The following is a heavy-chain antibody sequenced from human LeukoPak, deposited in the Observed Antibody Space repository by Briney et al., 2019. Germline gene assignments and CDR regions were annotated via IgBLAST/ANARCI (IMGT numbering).Heavy chain of an antibody. J-gene: IGHJ6*02. V-gene: IGHV3-21*01. CDR2: ISSSSSYI. CDR3: ARGGAYCSSTSCYDYGMDV. D-gene: IGHD2-2*01. Sequence: GGSLRLSCAASGFTFSSYSMNWVRQAPGKGLEWVSSISSSSSYIYYADSVKGRFTISRDNAKNSLYLQMNSLRAEDTAVYYCARGGAYCSSTSCYDYGMDVWGQGTTVTVSS. CDR1: GFTFSSYS.